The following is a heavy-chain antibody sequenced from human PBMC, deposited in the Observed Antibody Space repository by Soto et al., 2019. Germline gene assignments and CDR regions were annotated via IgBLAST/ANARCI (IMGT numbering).Heavy chain of an antibody. CDR3: AAERRWELL. CDR2: ISSSGSPI. V-gene: IGHV3-48*03. D-gene: IGHD1-26*01. Sequence: EVQLVESGGGLVQPGGSLRLSCAASGLILSSSEMNWFRQAPGKGLEWVLYISSSGSPIYYADSVKGRFTISRDNAKNSLFLQMNSLRAEDTSVYYCAAERRWELLWGQGTLVTVSS. J-gene: IGHJ4*02. CDR1: GLILSSSE.